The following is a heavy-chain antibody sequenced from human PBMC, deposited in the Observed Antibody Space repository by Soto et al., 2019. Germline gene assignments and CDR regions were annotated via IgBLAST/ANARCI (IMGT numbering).Heavy chain of an antibody. CDR1: GFTFSSYG. D-gene: IGHD6-19*01. CDR3: AKISTEEQWLVPYYYDGMDV. Sequence: QVQLVESGGGVVQPGRSLRLSCAASGFTFSSYGMHWVRQAPGKGLEWVAVISYDGSNKYYADSVKGRFTISRDNSKNTLYLQMNSLRAEDTAVYYCAKISTEEQWLVPYYYDGMDVWGQGTTVTVSS. V-gene: IGHV3-30*18. J-gene: IGHJ6*02. CDR2: ISYDGSNK.